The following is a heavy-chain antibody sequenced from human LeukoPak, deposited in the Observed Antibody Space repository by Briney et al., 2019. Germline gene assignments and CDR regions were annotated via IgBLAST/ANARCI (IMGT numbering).Heavy chain of an antibody. D-gene: IGHD3-16*01. CDR2: ISFDGSNK. CDR3: AREELGSSLGFDP. J-gene: IGHJ5*02. Sequence: GGSLRLPCAASGFTFSSYGVHWVRQAPGKGLEWVAVISFDGSNKYYADSVKGRFTISRDNSKNTLYLQMNSLRAEDTAVYYCAREELGSSLGFDPWGQGTLVTVSS. CDR1: GFTFSSYG. V-gene: IGHV3-30*03.